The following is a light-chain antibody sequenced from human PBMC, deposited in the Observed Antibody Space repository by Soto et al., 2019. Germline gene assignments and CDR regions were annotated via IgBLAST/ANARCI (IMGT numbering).Light chain of an antibody. Sequence: DVVMTQSPLSLSVTLGQPASISCRYSQGLVYSDGNTFLNWCHQRPGQSPRRLIYQVSNRDSGVPDRFSGSGSGTEYTLTISRVEAEDVGIYYCVQGTHWPWTFGQGPKVEI. J-gene: IGKJ1*01. CDR3: VQGTHWPWT. CDR2: QVS. CDR1: QGLVYSDGNTF. V-gene: IGKV2-30*01.